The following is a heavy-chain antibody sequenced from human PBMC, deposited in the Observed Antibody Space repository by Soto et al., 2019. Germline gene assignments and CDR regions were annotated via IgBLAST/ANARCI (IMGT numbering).Heavy chain of an antibody. V-gene: IGHV3-21*01. Sequence: GGSLRLSCAASGFTFSSYSMNWVRQAPGKGLEWVSSISSSSSYIYYADSVKGRFTISRDNAKHSLYLQMNSLRAEDTAVYYCARDRITMVRGDYYYYGMDVRGQGTTVTVSS. J-gene: IGHJ6*02. CDR2: ISSSSSYI. CDR1: GFTFSSYS. D-gene: IGHD3-10*01. CDR3: ARDRITMVRGDYYYYGMDV.